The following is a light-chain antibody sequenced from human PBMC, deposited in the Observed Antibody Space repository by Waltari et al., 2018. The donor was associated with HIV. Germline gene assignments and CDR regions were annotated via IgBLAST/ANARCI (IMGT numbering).Light chain of an antibody. CDR1: SNDLRHYNS. CDR3: TSYISSSSPV. V-gene: IGLV2-14*01. Sequence: QSALTQPASVSGSPGQSITISCTGTSNDLRHYNSFSWYQHHPGKAPKVIIYEVSNRPSGVSSRFSGSISANTASLTISGLQAEDEADYFCTSYISSSSPVFGGGTKVTVL. CDR2: EVS. J-gene: IGLJ3*02.